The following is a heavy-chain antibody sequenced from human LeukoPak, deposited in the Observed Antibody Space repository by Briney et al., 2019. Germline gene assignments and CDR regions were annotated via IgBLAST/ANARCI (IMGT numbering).Heavy chain of an antibody. D-gene: IGHD4-17*01. J-gene: IGHJ4*02. CDR2: INPNSGGT. Sequence: ASVKVSCKASGYTFTGYYMHWVRQAPGQGLEWMGWINPNSGGTNYAQKFQGRVTMTRDTSISTAYMEPSRLRSDDTAVYYCASLSTVTTRDFDYWGQGTLVTVSS. V-gene: IGHV1-2*02. CDR3: ASLSTVTTRDFDY. CDR1: GYTFTGYY.